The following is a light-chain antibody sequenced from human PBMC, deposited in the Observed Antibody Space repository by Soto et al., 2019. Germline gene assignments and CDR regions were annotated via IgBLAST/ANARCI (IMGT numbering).Light chain of an antibody. J-gene: IGKJ1*01. CDR3: QQYDNGWT. CDR2: KAS. CDR1: RNISSW. Sequence: DIQMTQSPSTLSASVGERVTITCRARRNISSWLAWYQQKPGKAPKLLIYKASTLESGVPSRFSGSGSGTEFTLTIISLQPDDLATYYCQQYDNGWTFGQGTKVEIK. V-gene: IGKV1-5*03.